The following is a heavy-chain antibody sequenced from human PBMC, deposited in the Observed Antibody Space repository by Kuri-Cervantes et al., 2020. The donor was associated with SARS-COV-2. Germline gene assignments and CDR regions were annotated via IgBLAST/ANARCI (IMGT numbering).Heavy chain of an antibody. J-gene: IGHJ2*01. D-gene: IGHD5-24*01. CDR1: GGSISSYY. Sequence: GSLRLSCTVSGGSISSYYWSWIRQPPGKGPEWIGYIYYSGSTNYNPSLKSRVTISVDTSKNQFSLKLSSVTAADTAVYYCARDLGQKRWLQYWYFDLWGRGTLVTVSS. CDR3: ARDLGQKRWLQYWYFDL. CDR2: IYYSGST. V-gene: IGHV4-59*01.